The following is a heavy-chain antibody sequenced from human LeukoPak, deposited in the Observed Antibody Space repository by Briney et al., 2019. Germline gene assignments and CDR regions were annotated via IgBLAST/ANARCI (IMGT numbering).Heavy chain of an antibody. V-gene: IGHV3-48*03. Sequence: GGSLRLSCAASRFTFSSYEMHWVRQAPGKGPEWLAYIGSGGSNIVYADSVQGRFTISRDNAKNSLYLQMNSLRAEDTAVYYCARYCSGDSCYSGGSWGQGTLVTVSS. CDR2: IGSGGSNI. J-gene: IGHJ5*02. CDR1: RFTFSSYE. CDR3: ARYCSGDSCYSGGS. D-gene: IGHD2-15*01.